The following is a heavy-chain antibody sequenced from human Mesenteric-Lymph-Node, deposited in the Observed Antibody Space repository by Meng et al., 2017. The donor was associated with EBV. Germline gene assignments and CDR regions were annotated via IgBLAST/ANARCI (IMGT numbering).Heavy chain of an antibody. D-gene: IGHD5-24*01. J-gene: IGHJ4*02. CDR1: GFSLSTSGVG. Sequence: QITLKESGPTLVKPTQTLTLTCTFSGFSLSTSGVGVGWIRQPPGRALEWLSLIWWDDDKRYSPSLKSRLTVTKDTSKNQLVLTMTNLDPVDTATYFCGHILWYEEMYCDSGGPGTLVTVSA. V-gene: IGHV2-5*02. CDR2: IWWDDDK. CDR3: GHILWYEEMYCDS.